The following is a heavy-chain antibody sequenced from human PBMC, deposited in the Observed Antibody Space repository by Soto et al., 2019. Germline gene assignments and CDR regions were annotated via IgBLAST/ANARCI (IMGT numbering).Heavy chain of an antibody. J-gene: IGHJ6*03. CDR1: GYAFTSYD. D-gene: IGHD2-2*01. Sequence: ASLKVSCKASGYAFTSYDINWVRQATGQGPEWMGWMNSKTGNTGYAEKFQGRVTMTRNTSISTAYMELSGLRSDDTAVYYCARSAEGSTSNYYYYYMDVWGKGTPVTVSS. CDR3: ARSAEGSTSNYYYYYMDV. CDR2: MNSKTGNT. V-gene: IGHV1-8*01.